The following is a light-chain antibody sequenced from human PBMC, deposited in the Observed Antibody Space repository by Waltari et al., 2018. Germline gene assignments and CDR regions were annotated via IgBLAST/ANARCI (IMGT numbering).Light chain of an antibody. CDR3: CSYAGGGTYV. CDR1: SSDFESYNL. CDR2: EVT. Sequence: QSALTQPASVSRSPGQSLPISCPGTSSDFESYNLVSWYQHHPDKAPKLMIYEVTKRPSGVSNRFSGSKSDNTASLTISGLQAEDEADYYCCSYAGGGTYVFGPGTKVTVL. J-gene: IGLJ1*01. V-gene: IGLV2-23*02.